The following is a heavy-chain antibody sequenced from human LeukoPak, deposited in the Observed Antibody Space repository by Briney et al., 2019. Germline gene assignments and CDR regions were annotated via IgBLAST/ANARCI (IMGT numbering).Heavy chain of an antibody. CDR3: ARGRISWGVPAAMVWFDP. CDR2: IYYSGST. CDR1: GGSISSGDYY. D-gene: IGHD2-2*01. V-gene: IGHV4-30-4*08. Sequence: PSETLSLTCTVSGGSISSGDYYWSWIRQPPGKGLEWIGYIYYSGSTYYNPSLKSRVTISVDTSKNQFSLKLSSVTAADTAVYYCARGRISWGVPAAMVWFDPWGQGTLVTVSS. J-gene: IGHJ5*02.